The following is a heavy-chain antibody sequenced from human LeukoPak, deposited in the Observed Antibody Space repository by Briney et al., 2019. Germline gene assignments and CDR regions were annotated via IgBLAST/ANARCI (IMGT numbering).Heavy chain of an antibody. CDR1: GFTVSSNY. D-gene: IGHD4-17*01. CDR3: TTDSAAGRAVTTDMDV. CDR2: IKSKTDGGTT. V-gene: IGHV3-15*01. J-gene: IGHJ6*03. Sequence: GGSLRLSCAASGFTVSSNYKSWVRQAPGKGLEWVGRIKSKTDGGTTDYAAPVKGRFTISRDDSKNTLYLQKNSLKTEDTAVYYCTTDSAAGRAVTTDMDVWGKGTTVTVSS.